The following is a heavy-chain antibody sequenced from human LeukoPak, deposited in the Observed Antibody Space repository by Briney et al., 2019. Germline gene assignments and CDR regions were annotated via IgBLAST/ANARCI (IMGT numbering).Heavy chain of an antibody. CDR2: ISSSGSTI. V-gene: IGHV3-11*01. Sequence: PGGSLRLSCAASGFTFSDYYMSWIRQAPRKGLEWVSYISSSGSTIYYADSVKGRFTISRDNAKNSLYLQMNSLRAEDTAVYYCARDLPDGVVISRPYYYYYGMDVWGQGTTVTVSS. J-gene: IGHJ6*02. CDR1: GFTFSDYY. D-gene: IGHD3-3*01. CDR3: ARDLPDGVVISRPYYYYYGMDV.